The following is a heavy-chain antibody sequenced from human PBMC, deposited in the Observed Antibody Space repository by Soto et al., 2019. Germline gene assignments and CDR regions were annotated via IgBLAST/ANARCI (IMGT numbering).Heavy chain of an antibody. CDR2: IYHSGLT. D-gene: IGHD5-18*01. CDR3: AAQRGGYSYGFDY. J-gene: IGHJ4*02. V-gene: IGHV4-38-2*01. Sequence: SETLSLTCAVSGYSIRSGYYWGWIRQPPGKGLEWIATIYHSGLTYYNPSLKSRVTISGDMSKDQFSLKLSSVTAADTAVYYCAAQRGGYSYGFDYWGQGTLVTVSS. CDR1: GYSIRSGYY.